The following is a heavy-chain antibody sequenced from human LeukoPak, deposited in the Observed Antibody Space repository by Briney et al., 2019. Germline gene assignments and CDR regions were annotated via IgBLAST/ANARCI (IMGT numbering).Heavy chain of an antibody. CDR1: GYSISSGYY. J-gene: IGHJ3*02. V-gene: IGHV4-38-2*01. CDR2: IYHSGST. Sequence: SETLSLTCAVSGYSISSGYYWGWIRQPPGKGLEWIGSIYHSGSTYYNPSLKSRVTISVDTSKNQFSLKLSSVTAADTAVYYCARHYGGNSPARAFDIWGQGTMVTVSS. CDR3: ARHYGGNSPARAFDI. D-gene: IGHD4-23*01.